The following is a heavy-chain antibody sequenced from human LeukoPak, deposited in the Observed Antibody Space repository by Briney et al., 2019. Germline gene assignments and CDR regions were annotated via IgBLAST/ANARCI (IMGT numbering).Heavy chain of an antibody. J-gene: IGHJ3*02. V-gene: IGHV1-69*13. D-gene: IGHD5-24*01. CDR1: GGTFSSYA. Sequence: SVKVSCKASGGTFSSYAISWVRQAPGQGLEWMGGIIPIFGTANYAQKFQGRVTITADESTSTAYMELSSLRSEDTAVYYCAIDVEMATTGAFDIWGQGTMVTVSS. CDR3: AIDVEMATTGAFDI. CDR2: IIPIFGTA.